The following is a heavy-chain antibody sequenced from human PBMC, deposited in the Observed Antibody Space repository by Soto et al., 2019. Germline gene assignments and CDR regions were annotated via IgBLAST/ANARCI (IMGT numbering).Heavy chain of an antibody. CDR3: TRSGYYDFWSGYYLYYYYGMDV. CDR1: GFTFGDYA. CDR2: IRSKAYGGTT. J-gene: IGHJ6*02. V-gene: IGHV3-49*03. Sequence: GGSLRLSCTASGFTFGDYAMSWFRQAPGKGLEWVGFIRSKAYGGTTEYAASVKGRFTISRDDSKSIAYLQMNSLKTEDTAVYYCTRSGYYDFWSGYYLYYYYGMDVWGQGTTVTVSS. D-gene: IGHD3-3*01.